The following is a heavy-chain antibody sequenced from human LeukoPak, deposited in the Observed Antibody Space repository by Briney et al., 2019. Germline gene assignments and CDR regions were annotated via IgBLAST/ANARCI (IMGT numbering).Heavy chain of an antibody. CDR3: ARDPTDWWSRSGWYFDL. D-gene: IGHD2-8*02. Sequence: GGSLRLSCAASGFTFSNYDMHWVRQAPGKGLEWVAVISYDGTNKYYADSVKGRFTISRDNSKNTLHLQMNSLRAEDTAVYYCARDPTDWWSRSGWYFDLWGRGTLVTVSS. CDR2: ISYDGTNK. V-gene: IGHV3-30*03. CDR1: GFTFSNYD. J-gene: IGHJ2*01.